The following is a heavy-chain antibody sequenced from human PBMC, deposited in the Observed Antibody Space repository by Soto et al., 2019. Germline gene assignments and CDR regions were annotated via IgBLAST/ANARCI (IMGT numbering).Heavy chain of an antibody. CDR3: AKDYGGNSVRDGMDV. V-gene: IGHV1-18*01. CDR2: ISAYNGNT. CDR1: GYTFTSYG. D-gene: IGHD4-17*01. J-gene: IGHJ6*02. Sequence: ASVKVSCKASGYTFTSYGISWVRQAPGQGLEWMGWISAYNGNTNYAQKLQGRVTMTTDTSTSTAYMELRNLRSDDTAVYYCAKDYGGNSVRDGMDVWGQGTTVTVSS.